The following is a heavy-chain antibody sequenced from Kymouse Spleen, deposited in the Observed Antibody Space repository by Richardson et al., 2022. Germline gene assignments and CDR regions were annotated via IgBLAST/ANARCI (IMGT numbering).Heavy chain of an antibody. CDR1: GFTFDDYA. D-gene: IGHD2-2*02. J-gene: IGHJ4*02. CDR3: AKDTYCSSTSCFYFDY. Sequence: EVQLVESGGGLVQPGRSLRLSCAASGFTFDDYAMHWVRQAPGKGLEWVSGISWNSGSIGYADSVKGRFTISRDNAKNSLYLQMNSLRAEDTALYYCAKDTYCSSTSCFYFDYWGQGTLVTVSS. V-gene: IGHV3-9*01. CDR2: ISWNSGSI.